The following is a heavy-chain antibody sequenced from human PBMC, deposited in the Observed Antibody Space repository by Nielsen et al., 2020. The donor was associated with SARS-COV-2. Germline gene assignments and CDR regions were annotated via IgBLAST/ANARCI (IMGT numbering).Heavy chain of an antibody. Sequence: SLRLSCAASGFTFDDYAMHWVRQAPGKGLEWVSGISWNSGSIGYADSVKGRFTISRDNSKNTLYLQMNSLRAEDTAVYYCAKDAAYGDYVYFDYWGQGTLVTVSS. CDR3: AKDAAYGDYVYFDY. V-gene: IGHV3-9*01. J-gene: IGHJ4*02. CDR2: ISWNSGSI. D-gene: IGHD4-17*01. CDR1: GFTFDDYA.